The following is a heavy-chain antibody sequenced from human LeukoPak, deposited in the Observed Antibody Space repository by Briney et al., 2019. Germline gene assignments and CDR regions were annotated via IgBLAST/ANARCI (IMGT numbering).Heavy chain of an antibody. CDR1: GFTFSSYS. V-gene: IGHV3-48*04. CDR3: ARAAQGYCSGGSCFPWAAFDI. J-gene: IGHJ3*02. D-gene: IGHD2-15*01. Sequence: GGSLRLSCAASGFTFSSYSMNWVRQAPGKGLEWVSGISWNSGSIGYADSVKGRFTISRDNAKNSLYLQMNSLRAEDTAVYYCARAAQGYCSGGSCFPWAAFDIWGQGTMVTVSS. CDR2: ISWNSGSI.